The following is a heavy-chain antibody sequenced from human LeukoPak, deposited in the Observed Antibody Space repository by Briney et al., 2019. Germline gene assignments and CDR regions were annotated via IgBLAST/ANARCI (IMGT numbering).Heavy chain of an antibody. D-gene: IGHD4-17*01. J-gene: IGHJ4*02. Sequence: GESLKISCTASGFTFINYSMNWVRQAPGKGLEWVSSICTNSAFIYYADSVRGRFTIYRDHTKNSLYLQMDSLTADDTAVYFCACLRGPSDYWGQGTLVTVSS. CDR1: GFTFINYS. CDR2: ICTNSAFI. CDR3: ACLRGPSDY. V-gene: IGHV3-21*01.